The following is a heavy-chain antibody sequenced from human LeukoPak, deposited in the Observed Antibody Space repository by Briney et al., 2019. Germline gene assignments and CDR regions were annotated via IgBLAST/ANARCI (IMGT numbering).Heavy chain of an antibody. J-gene: IGHJ4*02. D-gene: IGHD4-23*01. CDR3: ARRAGGYSHPYDY. V-gene: IGHV3-53*01. CDR1: GFTVSTNY. Sequence: GGSLRLSCVVSGFTVSTNYMSWDRQAPGKGLEWVSLIYSGGSTYYADSVKGRFTISRDNSKNTLYLQMNSLRAEDTAVYYCARRAGGYSHPYDYWGQGTLVTVSS. CDR2: IYSGGST.